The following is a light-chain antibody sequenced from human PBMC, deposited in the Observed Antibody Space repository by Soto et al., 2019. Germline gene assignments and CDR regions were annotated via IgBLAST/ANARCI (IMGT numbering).Light chain of an antibody. CDR1: QSVNSN. CDR3: QQYSKWPIT. CDR2: GIS. V-gene: IGKV3-15*01. J-gene: IGKJ5*01. Sequence: EMVMTQSPAILSLSPWEIATLSCRASQSVNSNYLAWYQQHPGQPPRLLIYGISTRATGIPARFSGSGSGTEFSLTISSLQSEDFAVYYCQQYSKWPITFGQGTRLEIK.